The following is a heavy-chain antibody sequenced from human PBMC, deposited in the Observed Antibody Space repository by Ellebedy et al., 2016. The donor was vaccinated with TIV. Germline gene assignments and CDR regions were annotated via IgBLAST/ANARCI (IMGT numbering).Heavy chain of an antibody. Sequence: MPSETLSLTCAVYGGSFSDYYWTWIRQPPGKGLEWIGDINHSGSTNYNPSFKSRVSISVDTSKNQFSLKLSSVTAADTAVYYCARDVPYSSSWYGVAYWGQGTLVTVSS. D-gene: IGHD6-13*01. V-gene: IGHV4-34*01. CDR2: INHSGST. CDR3: ARDVPYSSSWYGVAY. CDR1: GGSFSDYY. J-gene: IGHJ4*02.